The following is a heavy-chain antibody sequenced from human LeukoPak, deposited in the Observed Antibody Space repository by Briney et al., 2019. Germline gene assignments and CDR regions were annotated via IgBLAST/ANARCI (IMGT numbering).Heavy chain of an antibody. J-gene: IGHJ4*02. V-gene: IGHV3-23*01. D-gene: IGHD1-26*01. CDR2: VSGSGGST. Sequence: PGGSLRLSCAASGFTFSSYAMTWVRQAPGKGLEWVSGVSGSGGSTYYADSVKGRFTISRDNSKNTLSLQMSSLRAEDTAVYYCAKSATVGINAPFDCWGQGALVTVSS. CDR3: AKSATVGINAPFDC. CDR1: GFTFSSYA.